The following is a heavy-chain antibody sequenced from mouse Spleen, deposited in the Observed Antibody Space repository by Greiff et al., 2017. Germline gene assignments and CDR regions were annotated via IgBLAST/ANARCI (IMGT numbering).Heavy chain of an antibody. CDR1: GFTFSDYY. J-gene: IGHJ1*03. D-gene: IGHD2-2*01. CDR2: INYDGSST. V-gene: IGHV5-16*01. CDR3: ARLVTTRYFDV. Sequence: EVKVVESEGGLVQPGSSMKLSCTASGFTFSDYYMAWVRQVPEKGLEWVANINYDGSSTYYLDSLKSRFIISRDNAKNILYLQMSSLKSEDTATYYCARLVTTRYFDVWGTGTTVTVSS.